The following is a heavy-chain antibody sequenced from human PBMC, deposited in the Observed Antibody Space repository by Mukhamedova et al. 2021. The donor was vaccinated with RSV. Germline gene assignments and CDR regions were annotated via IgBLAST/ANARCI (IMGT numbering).Heavy chain of an antibody. CDR3: ARQGGPQYQLLVNWFDP. Sequence: QSTWGGLEWVASIKQDGRQTNCVDSVRGRFTISRDNAKNSLYLQMNSLRAEDTAVYYCARQGGPQYQLLVNWFDPWGQGTLVTVSS. V-gene: IGHV3-7*01. D-gene: IGHD1-7*01. CDR2: IKQDGRQT. J-gene: IGHJ5*02.